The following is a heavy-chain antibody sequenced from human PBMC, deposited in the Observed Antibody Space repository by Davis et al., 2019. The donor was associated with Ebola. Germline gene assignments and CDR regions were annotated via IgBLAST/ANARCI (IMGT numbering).Heavy chain of an antibody. CDR1: GFTFSGSA. CDR3: AKVGIAGEFDY. V-gene: IGHV3-48*04. Sequence: GESLKISCAASGFTFSGSAMHWVRQAPGKGLEWVSYISSSGSTIYYADSVKGRFTISRDNAKNSLYLQMYSLRAEDTALYYCAKVGIAGEFDYWGQGTLVTVSS. D-gene: IGHD6-13*01. CDR2: ISSSGSTI. J-gene: IGHJ4*02.